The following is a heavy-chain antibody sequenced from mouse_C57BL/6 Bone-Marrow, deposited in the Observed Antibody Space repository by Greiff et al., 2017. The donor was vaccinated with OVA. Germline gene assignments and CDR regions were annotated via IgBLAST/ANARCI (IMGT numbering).Heavy chain of an antibody. V-gene: IGHV1-26*01. CDR2: INPNNGGT. J-gene: IGHJ2*01. D-gene: IGHD2-5*01. CDR1: GYTFTDYY. Sequence: VQLQQSGPELVKPGASVKISCKASGYTFTDYYMNWVKQSHGKSLEWIGDINPNNGGTSYNQKFKGKATLTVDKSSSTAYMELRSLTSEDSAVYYCARNYSNSFDYWGQGTTLTVSS. CDR3: ARNYSNSFDY.